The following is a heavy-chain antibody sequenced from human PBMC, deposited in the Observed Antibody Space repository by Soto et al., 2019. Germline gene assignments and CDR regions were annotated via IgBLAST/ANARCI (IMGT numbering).Heavy chain of an antibody. CDR1: GFTFSSYG. J-gene: IGHJ4*02. CDR3: AKVWEAWELHEGVFDY. V-gene: IGHV3-30*18. Sequence: GGSLRLSCAASGFTFSSYGMHWVRQAPGKGLEWVAVISYDGSNKYYADSVKGRFTISRDNSKNTLYLQMNSLRAEDTAVYYCAKVWEAWELHEGVFDYWGQGTLVTVSS. CDR2: ISYDGSNK. D-gene: IGHD1-26*01.